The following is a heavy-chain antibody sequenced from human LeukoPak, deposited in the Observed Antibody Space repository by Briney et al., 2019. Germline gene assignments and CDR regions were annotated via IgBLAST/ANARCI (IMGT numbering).Heavy chain of an antibody. D-gene: IGHD3-22*01. J-gene: IGHJ5*02. V-gene: IGHV4-30-4*01. CDR1: GGSISSGDHY. Sequence: SQTLSLTCTVSGGSISSGDHYWSWIRQPPGKGLEWIAYMYYSGSAYYNPSLKSRVTMSADTSKNQLSLKLSSVTAADTAVYYCARPYYYDSRIDPWGQGILVTVSS. CDR3: ARPYYYDSRIDP. CDR2: MYYSGSA.